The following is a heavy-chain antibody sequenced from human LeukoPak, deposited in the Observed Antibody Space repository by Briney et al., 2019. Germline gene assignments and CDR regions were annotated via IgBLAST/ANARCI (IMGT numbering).Heavy chain of an antibody. V-gene: IGHV4-38-2*02. CDR1: GYSISSSNY. D-gene: IGHD4-17*01. J-gene: IGHJ4*02. CDR3: ARDVYYGDFGG. Sequence: SETLSLTCTVSGYSISSSNYWGWIRQPPGKGLEWIGSIFHSESTYYNPSLKSRVTISIDTSKNQFSLKLNSVTAADTAVYYCARDVYYGDFGGWGQGTLVTVSS. CDR2: IFHSEST.